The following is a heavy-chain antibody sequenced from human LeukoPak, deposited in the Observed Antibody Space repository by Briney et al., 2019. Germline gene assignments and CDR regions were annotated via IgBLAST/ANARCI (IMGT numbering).Heavy chain of an antibody. CDR2: IIPIFGTA. CDR3: ARDSTYYYDSSGEGLED. CDR1: GGTFSSYA. D-gene: IGHD3-22*01. V-gene: IGHV1-69*01. Sequence: GASVKVSCKASGGTFSSYAISWVRQAPGQGLEWMGGIIPIFGTANYAQKFQGRVTITADESTSTAYMELSSLRSEDTAVYYCARDSTYYYDSSGEGLEDWGQGTLVTVSS. J-gene: IGHJ4*02.